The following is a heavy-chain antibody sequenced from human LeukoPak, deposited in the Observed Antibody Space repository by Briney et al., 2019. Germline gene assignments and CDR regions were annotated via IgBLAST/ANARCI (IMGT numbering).Heavy chain of an antibody. Sequence: PGGSLRLSCAASGFTFSDYYMSWVRQAPGKGLEWGSYISSSSSYTNYADSVKGRFTISRDNAKNSLYLQMNSLRAEDTAVYYCARASRYFDWLLSHFDYWGQGTLVTVSS. J-gene: IGHJ4*02. CDR1: GFTFSDYY. V-gene: IGHV3-11*06. CDR3: ARASRYFDWLLSHFDY. CDR2: ISSSSSYT. D-gene: IGHD3-9*01.